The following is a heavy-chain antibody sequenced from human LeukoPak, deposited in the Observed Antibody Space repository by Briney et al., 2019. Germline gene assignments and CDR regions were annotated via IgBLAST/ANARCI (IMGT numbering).Heavy chain of an antibody. CDR3: ARSHDYGGHCFFDY. CDR1: GFTFSNYW. V-gene: IGHV3-7*01. Sequence: GGSLRLSCAASGFTFSNYWMTWVRQAPGKGLEWVANIKLDGSDKYYVDSVKGRFTISRDNAKNSVSLQMNSLRAEDTALYYCARSHDYGGHCFFDYWGQGTLVTVS. D-gene: IGHD4-23*01. CDR2: IKLDGSDK. J-gene: IGHJ4*02.